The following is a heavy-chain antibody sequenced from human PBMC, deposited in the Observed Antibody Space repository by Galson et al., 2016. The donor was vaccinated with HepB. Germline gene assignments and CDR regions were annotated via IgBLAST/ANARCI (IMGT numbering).Heavy chain of an antibody. CDR3: ARLTSDSRIGGYFDY. Sequence: SLRLSCAASGFTFSRHGMHWVRQAPGKGLEWVALIWFDGSNQYYTDSVKGRLTISRDNSKNTLNLQMDSLRVEDTAAYYCARLTSDSRIGGYFDYWGQGALVTVSS. CDR1: GFTFSRHG. J-gene: IGHJ4*02. D-gene: IGHD4-11*01. CDR2: IWFDGSNQ. V-gene: IGHV3-33*01.